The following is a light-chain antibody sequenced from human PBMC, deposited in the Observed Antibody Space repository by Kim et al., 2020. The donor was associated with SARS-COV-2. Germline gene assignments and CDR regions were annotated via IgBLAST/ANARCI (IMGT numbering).Light chain of an antibody. Sequence: GQSITISCTGASRDVGSYDLVSWYQQHPGKAPKLMIYEVNKRPSGVSNRFSGSKSGNTASLTISGLQAEDETDYYCCAYAGSSTLVFGGGTQLTVL. V-gene: IGLV2-23*02. CDR3: CAYAGSSTLV. J-gene: IGLJ2*01. CDR2: EVN. CDR1: SRDVGSYDL.